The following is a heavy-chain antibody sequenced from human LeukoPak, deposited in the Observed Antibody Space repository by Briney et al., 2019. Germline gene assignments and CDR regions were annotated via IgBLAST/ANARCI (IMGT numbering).Heavy chain of an antibody. CDR2: IFHSGTT. Sequence: SETLSLTCTVSGDTISTSFYYWDWIRQPPGKGLEWIGGIFHSGTTYYNPSLKSRVTMSVDTSKNQFSLKLSSVTAADRAVYFCGRDFLQGVRGNTGGSFDYWGQGPLVTVSS. V-gene: IGHV4-39*07. CDR1: GDTISTSFYY. CDR3: GRDFLQGVRGNTGGSFDY. J-gene: IGHJ4*02. D-gene: IGHD3-10*01.